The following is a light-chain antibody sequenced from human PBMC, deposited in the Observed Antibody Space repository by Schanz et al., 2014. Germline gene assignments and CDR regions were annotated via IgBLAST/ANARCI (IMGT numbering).Light chain of an antibody. J-gene: IGKJ3*01. CDR1: QSVSSTY. CDR3: HQCDTSPFT. V-gene: IGKV3-20*01. CDR2: GAS. Sequence: IVLTQSPGTLSLSPGERATLSCRASQSVSSTYLAWYQHKPGQAPRLLIYGASSRAADIPDRFSGSGSGTDFTLTISRLEPEDFAVYYCHQCDTSPFTFGPGTKVEIK.